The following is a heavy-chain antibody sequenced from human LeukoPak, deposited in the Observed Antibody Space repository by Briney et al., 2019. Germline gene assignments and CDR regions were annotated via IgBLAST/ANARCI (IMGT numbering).Heavy chain of an antibody. Sequence: SETLSLTCSVSDGSINSYYWNWIRRPPGKGLEWIGYIYYNGNTNYSPSLKSRVTMSVDTSRNLFSLKVSSVTAADTAVYYCARGRSNHYGMDVWGQGTTVTVSS. V-gene: IGHV4-59*01. CDR2: IYYNGNT. CDR3: ARGRSNHYGMDV. J-gene: IGHJ6*02. CDR1: DGSINSYY. D-gene: IGHD1-26*01.